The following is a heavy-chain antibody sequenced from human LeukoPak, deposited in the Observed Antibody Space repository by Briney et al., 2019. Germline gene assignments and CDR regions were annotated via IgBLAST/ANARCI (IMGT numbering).Heavy chain of an antibody. Sequence: PGGSLRLSCAASGFTFSSYAMSWVRQAPGKGLEWGSAISGSGGSTYYADSVKGRFTISRDNSKNTLYLHMNSLRAEDTAVYYCAKDRVIAVAGTLDYWGQGTLVTVSS. CDR1: GFTFSSYA. V-gene: IGHV3-23*01. CDR3: AKDRVIAVAGTLDY. CDR2: ISGSGGST. D-gene: IGHD6-19*01. J-gene: IGHJ4*02.